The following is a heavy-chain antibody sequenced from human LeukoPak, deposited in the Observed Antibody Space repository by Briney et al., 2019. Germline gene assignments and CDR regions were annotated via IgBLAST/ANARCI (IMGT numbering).Heavy chain of an antibody. CDR1: GYTFINYH. V-gene: IGHV1-18*01. Sequence: ASVKVSCKASGYTFINYHISWVRQAPGQGLEWMGWISGNTGNTNYAQKLQGRVTMTTDTSTSTAYMELRSLRSDDTAVYYCARHNSGLECWGQGTLVTVSS. CDR2: ISGNTGNT. J-gene: IGHJ4*02. CDR3: ARHNSGLEC.